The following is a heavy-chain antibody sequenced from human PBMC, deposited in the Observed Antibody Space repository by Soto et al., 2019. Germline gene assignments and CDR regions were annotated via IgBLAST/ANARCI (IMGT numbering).Heavy chain of an antibody. D-gene: IGHD6-13*01. Sequence: ASVKVSCKASGGTFSSYAISWVRQAPGQGLEWMGGIIPIFGTANYAQKFQGRVTITADESTSTAYMELSSLRSEDTAVYYCARPGYSSSWYASFDYWGQRTLVTVSS. CDR2: IIPIFGTA. J-gene: IGHJ4*02. CDR1: GGTFSSYA. CDR3: ARPGYSSSWYASFDY. V-gene: IGHV1-69*13.